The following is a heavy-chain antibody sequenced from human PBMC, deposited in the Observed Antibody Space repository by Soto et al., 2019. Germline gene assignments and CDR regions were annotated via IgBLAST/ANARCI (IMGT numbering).Heavy chain of an antibody. Sequence: PSETLSLTCTFSVVSISSGGYYCSWIRQHPWKGLEWIGYIYYSGSTYYNPSLKSRVTISVDTSKNQFSLKLSSVTAADTAVYYCARRGGGLHSYGMEVWGQGTTVTLSS. CDR3: ARRGGGLHSYGMEV. V-gene: IGHV4-31*03. CDR1: VVSISSGGYY. CDR2: IYYSGST. J-gene: IGHJ6*01. D-gene: IGHD3-16*01.